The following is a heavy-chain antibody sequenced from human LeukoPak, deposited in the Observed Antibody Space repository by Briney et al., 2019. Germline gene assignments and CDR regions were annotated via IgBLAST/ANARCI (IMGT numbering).Heavy chain of an antibody. V-gene: IGHV3-33*08. Sequence: GGSLSLSCAASGFTFSSYAMTWARQAPGKGLEWVAVIWYDGSNKYYADSVKGRFTISRDNSKNTLYLQMNSLRAEDTAVYYCARDRHYVFDYWGQGTLVTVSS. D-gene: IGHD3-16*01. CDR2: IWYDGSNK. CDR1: GFTFSSYA. J-gene: IGHJ4*02. CDR3: ARDRHYVFDY.